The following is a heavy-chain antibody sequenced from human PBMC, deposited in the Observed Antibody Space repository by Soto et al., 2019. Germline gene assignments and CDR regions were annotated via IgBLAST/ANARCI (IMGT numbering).Heavy chain of an antibody. CDR2: IYHSGST. CDR3: ASFNVFLFSNWFDP. Sequence: PSETLSLTCAVSGGSISSSNWWSWVRQPPGKGLEWIGEIYHSGSTNYNPSLKSRVTISVDKSKNQFSLKLSSVTAADTAVYYCASFNVFLFSNWFDPWGQGTLVTVSS. V-gene: IGHV4-4*02. D-gene: IGHD2-21*01. J-gene: IGHJ5*02. CDR1: GGSISSSNW.